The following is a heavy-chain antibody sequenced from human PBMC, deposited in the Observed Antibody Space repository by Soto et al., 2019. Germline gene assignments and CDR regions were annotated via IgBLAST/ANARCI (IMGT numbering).Heavy chain of an antibody. Sequence: ASVKVSCKASGGTFSSYTISWVRQAPGQGLEWMGRIIPILGIANYAQKFQGRVTITADKSTSTAYMELSSLRSEDTAVYYCARDRSPYSSSWYNAFDIWGQGTMVT. CDR2: IIPILGIA. CDR1: GGTFSSYT. CDR3: ARDRSPYSSSWYNAFDI. D-gene: IGHD6-13*01. V-gene: IGHV1-69*04. J-gene: IGHJ3*02.